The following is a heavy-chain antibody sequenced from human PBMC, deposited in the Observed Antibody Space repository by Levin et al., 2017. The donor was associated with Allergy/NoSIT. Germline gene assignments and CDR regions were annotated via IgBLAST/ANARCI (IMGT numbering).Heavy chain of an antibody. CDR2: ISSSGSTI. Sequence: GESLKISCAASGFTFSDYYMSWIRQAPGKGLEWVSYISSSGSTIYYADSVKGRFTISRDNAKNSLYLQMNSLRAEDTAVYYCARDLHILTGPSTDYWGQGTLVTVSS. CDR1: GFTFSDYY. V-gene: IGHV3-11*01. J-gene: IGHJ4*02. CDR3: ARDLHILTGPSTDY. D-gene: IGHD3-9*01.